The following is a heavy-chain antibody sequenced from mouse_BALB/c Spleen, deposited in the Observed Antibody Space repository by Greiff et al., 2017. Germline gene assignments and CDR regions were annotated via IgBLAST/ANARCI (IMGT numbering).Heavy chain of an antibody. CDR3: ARGGLLRGFDY. CDR2: ISYSGST. V-gene: IGHV3-2*02. J-gene: IGHJ2*01. CDR1: GYSITSDYA. D-gene: IGHD1-1*01. Sequence: EVMLVESGPGLVKPSQSLSLTCTVTGYSITSDYAWNWIRQFPGNKLEWMGYISYSGSTSYNPSLKSRISITRDTSKNQFFLQLNSVTTEDTATYYCARGGLLRGFDYWGQGTTLTVSS.